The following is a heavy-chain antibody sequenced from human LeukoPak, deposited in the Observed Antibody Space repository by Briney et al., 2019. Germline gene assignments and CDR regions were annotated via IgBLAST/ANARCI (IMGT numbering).Heavy chain of an antibody. J-gene: IGHJ6*02. CDR1: GGSLTGYY. CDR3: ARQEMYGMDV. Sequence: SETLSLTCTVSGGSLTGYYWSWIRQPPGKGLEWIGYVFYNGRTLYNPSLRSRATISVDASMTQFSLKLTSVTAADTAVYYCARQEMYGMDVWGQGTTVTVSS. V-gene: IGHV4-59*08. CDR2: VFYNGRT.